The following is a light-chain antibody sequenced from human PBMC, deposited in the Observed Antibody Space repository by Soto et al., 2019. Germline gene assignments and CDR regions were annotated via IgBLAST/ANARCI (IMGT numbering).Light chain of an antibody. V-gene: IGKV1-39*01. CDR3: QQSFTPPIT. CDR1: QAISYY. Sequence: DIPMTQSPSSLSASVGDRVTITCRASQAISYYLNWYQHKPGEPPKLLIFGASSLQSGVPSRFSGRGSETDFTLIINSLQPEDSATYYCQQSFTPPITLGQGTRLDIK. J-gene: IGKJ5*01. CDR2: GAS.